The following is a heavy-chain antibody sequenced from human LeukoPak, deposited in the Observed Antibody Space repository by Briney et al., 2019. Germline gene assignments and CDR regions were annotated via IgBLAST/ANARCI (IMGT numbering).Heavy chain of an antibody. CDR3: ATSGTTESAFDI. CDR2: ISPNSGGT. CDR1: GYTFTGYY. Sequence: ASVKVSCKASGYTFTGYYLHWVRQAPGQGPEWMGWISPNSGGTNYAQKFQGWVTMTRDTSISTAYMELSRLRSDDTAVYYCATSGTTESAFDIWGQGTLVTVSS. V-gene: IGHV1-2*04. D-gene: IGHD1-7*01. J-gene: IGHJ3*02.